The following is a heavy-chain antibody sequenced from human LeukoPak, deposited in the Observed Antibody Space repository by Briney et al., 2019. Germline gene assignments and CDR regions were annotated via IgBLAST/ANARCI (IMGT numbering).Heavy chain of an antibody. CDR1: GFTFSSYS. Sequence: PGGSLRLSCAASGFTFSSYSMNWVRQAPGKGLEWVSYISSSSTIYYADSVKGRFTISRDNAKNSLYLQMNSLRDEDTAVYYCARDHSSSWYVFYFDYWGQGTLVTVSS. J-gene: IGHJ4*02. CDR3: ARDHSSSWYVFYFDY. CDR2: ISSSSTI. D-gene: IGHD6-13*01. V-gene: IGHV3-48*02.